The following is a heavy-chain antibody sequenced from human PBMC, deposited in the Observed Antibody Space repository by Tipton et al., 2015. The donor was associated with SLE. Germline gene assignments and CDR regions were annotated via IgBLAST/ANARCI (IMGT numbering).Heavy chain of an antibody. CDR1: GFTFSSYA. J-gene: IGHJ4*02. V-gene: IGHV3-48*01. D-gene: IGHD2-15*01. CDR3: AGDPGWLAY. Sequence: SLRLSCAASGFTFSSYAMSWVRQAPGKGLEWVSAISSSSSTIYYADSVKGRFTISRDNAKNSLYLQMNSLRAEDTAVYYCAGDPGWLAYWGQGTLVTVSP. CDR2: ISSSSSTI.